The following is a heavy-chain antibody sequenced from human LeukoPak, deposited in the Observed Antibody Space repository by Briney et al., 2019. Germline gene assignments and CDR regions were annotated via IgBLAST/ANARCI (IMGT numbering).Heavy chain of an antibody. CDR1: GYTFTSYG. D-gene: IGHD6-19*01. CDR2: ISAYNGNT. J-gene: IGHJ4*02. CDR3: ARSRPMSLVLAGSHTTAQARHYYFDY. V-gene: IGHV1-18*01. Sequence: ASVKVSCKASGYTFTSYGISWVRQAPGQGLEWMGWISAYNGNTNYAQKFQGRVTMTRDTSISTAYMELSRLRSDDTAVYYCARSRPMSLVLAGSHTTAQARHYYFDYWGQGTLVTVSS.